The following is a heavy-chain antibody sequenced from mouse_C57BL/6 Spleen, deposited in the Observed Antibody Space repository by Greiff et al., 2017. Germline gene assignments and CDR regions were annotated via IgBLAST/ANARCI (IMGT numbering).Heavy chain of an antibody. CDR2: INPNYGTT. D-gene: IGHD1-2*01. CDR1: GYSFTDYN. Sequence: VPLQQSGPELVKPGASVKISCKASGYSFTDYNMHWVKQSNGKSLEWIGVINPNYGTTIYNQKFKGKATLTVDQYSSTAYMQLNSLTSEDSSGYYCARSITSRYFDYWGQGTTLTVSS. V-gene: IGHV1-39*01. J-gene: IGHJ2*01. CDR3: ARSITSRYFDY.